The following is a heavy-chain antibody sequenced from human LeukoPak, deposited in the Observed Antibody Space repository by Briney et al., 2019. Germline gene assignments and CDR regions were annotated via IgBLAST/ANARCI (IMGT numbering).Heavy chain of an antibody. CDR2: ISAYNGNT. CDR1: GYTFTSYG. V-gene: IGHV1-18*01. D-gene: IGHD5-18*01. J-gene: IGHJ5*02. CDR3: ARDLYGYGESWFDP. Sequence: ASVKVSCKASGYTFTSYGISWVRQAPGQGLEWMGWISAYNGNTNYAQKLQGRVTMTTDTSTSTAYMELRSLRSDDTAVYYCARDLYGYGESWFDPWGQGTLVTVSS.